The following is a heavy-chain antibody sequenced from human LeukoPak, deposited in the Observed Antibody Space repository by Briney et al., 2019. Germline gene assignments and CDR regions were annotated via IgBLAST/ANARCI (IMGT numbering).Heavy chain of an antibody. CDR3: ARESAGGGDCFWSGFDYWDCFWSGFDY. V-gene: IGHV3-30*04. CDR2: ISYDGSNK. CDR1: GFTFSNNA. D-gene: IGHD2-21*02. J-gene: IGHJ4*02. Sequence: GGSLRLSCAASGFTFSNNAMHWVRQAPGKGLEWVAVISYDGSNKYYADSVKGRFTISRDNSKNTLYLQMNSLRAEDTAVYYCARESAGGGDCFWSGFDYWDCFWSGFDYWGQGTLVTVSS.